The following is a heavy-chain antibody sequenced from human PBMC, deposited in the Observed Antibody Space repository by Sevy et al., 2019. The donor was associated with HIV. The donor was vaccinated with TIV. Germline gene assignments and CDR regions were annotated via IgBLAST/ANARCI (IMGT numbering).Heavy chain of an antibody. CDR3: ARVPNKYCSGGSCYSGGWFDP. D-gene: IGHD2-15*01. J-gene: IGHJ5*02. V-gene: IGHV3-7*03. CDR2: IKQDGSEK. Sequence: GGSLRLSCAASGFTFSSYWMSWVRQAPGKGLEWVANIKQDGSEKYYVDSLKGRFTISRDNAKNSLYLQMNSLRAEDTAVYYCARVPNKYCSGGSCYSGGWFDPWGQGTLVTVSS. CDR1: GFTFSSYW.